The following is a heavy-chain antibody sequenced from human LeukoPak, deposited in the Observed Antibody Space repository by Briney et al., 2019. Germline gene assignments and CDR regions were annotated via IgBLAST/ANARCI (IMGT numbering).Heavy chain of an antibody. J-gene: IGHJ3*02. D-gene: IGHD1-26*01. CDR3: ASLNPFSGRRNAFDI. Sequence: SEILSLTCAVHGGSFSGYYWSWIRQPPGQGLEWIGEVNHSGTARYNPSLESRVTISVDTSKSQSSLNVYFVTAADTAVYYCASLNPFSGRRNAFDIWGQGAMVTVSS. CDR1: GGSFSGYY. CDR2: VNHSGTA. V-gene: IGHV4-34*01.